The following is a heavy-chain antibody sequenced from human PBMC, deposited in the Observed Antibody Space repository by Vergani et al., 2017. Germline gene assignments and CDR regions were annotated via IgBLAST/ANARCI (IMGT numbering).Heavy chain of an antibody. D-gene: IGHD1-26*01. CDR1: GGSISSGSYY. CDR3: AREKELYWFDP. Sequence: QVQLQESGPGLVKPSQTLSLTCTVSGGSISSGSYYWSWIRQPAGKGLEWIGRIYTSGSTNYNPSLKSRVTISVDTSKNQFSLKLSSVTAADTAVYYCAREKELYWFDPWGQGTLVTVSS. V-gene: IGHV4-61*02. J-gene: IGHJ5*02. CDR2: IYTSGST.